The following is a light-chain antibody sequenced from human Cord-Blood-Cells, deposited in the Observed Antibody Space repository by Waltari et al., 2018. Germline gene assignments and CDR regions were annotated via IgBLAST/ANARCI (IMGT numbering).Light chain of an antibody. CDR3: QQYNNWPRT. CDR1: QSVSSN. V-gene: IGKV3-15*01. Sequence: EIVMTQSPATLSVSPGERATLSCRASQSVSSNLAWYQQKPGQAPRLLIYGIPARFSGSGSGTEFTLTISSLQSEDFAVYYCQQYNNWPRTFDQGTKVEIK. J-gene: IGKJ1*01.